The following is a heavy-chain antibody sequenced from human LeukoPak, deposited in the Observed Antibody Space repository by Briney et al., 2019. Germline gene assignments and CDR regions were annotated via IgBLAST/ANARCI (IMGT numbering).Heavy chain of an antibody. Sequence: QPGGSLRLSCAASGFTVSSNYMSWVRQAPGKGLEWVSVIYSGGSTYYADSVKGRFTISRDNSKNTQYLQMNSLRAEDTAVYYCASPPHCGGDCYGELGYWGQGTLVTVSS. D-gene: IGHD2-21*02. CDR1: GFTVSSNY. CDR2: IYSGGST. CDR3: ASPPHCGGDCYGELGY. V-gene: IGHV3-53*01. J-gene: IGHJ4*02.